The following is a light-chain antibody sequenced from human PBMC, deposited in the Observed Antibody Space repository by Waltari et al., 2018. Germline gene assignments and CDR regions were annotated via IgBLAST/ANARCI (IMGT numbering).Light chain of an antibody. CDR2: DVS. J-gene: IGLJ3*02. CDR1: SSDIGFYNY. Sequence: QSALTQPASVSGSPGQSITISCTRTSSDIGFYNYVSWYQQHPGKAPKLMIYDVSERPSGVSNRFSGSKSGNTASLTISGLQAEDEADYYCNSYAGSSSWVFGGGTKLTVL. V-gene: IGLV2-14*03. CDR3: NSYAGSSSWV.